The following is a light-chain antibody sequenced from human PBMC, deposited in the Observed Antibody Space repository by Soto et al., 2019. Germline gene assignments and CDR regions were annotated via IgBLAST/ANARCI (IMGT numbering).Light chain of an antibody. Sequence: SYELTQPPSVSVSPGQTASITCSGDKLGYKYACWYQQKPGQSPVLVIYQDNKRPSGIPERFSGSNSGNTATLTISGTQAMDEADYYCQAWDSSTVVFGGGNKLTVL. CDR1: KLGYKY. J-gene: IGLJ2*01. CDR3: QAWDSSTVV. V-gene: IGLV3-1*01. CDR2: QDN.